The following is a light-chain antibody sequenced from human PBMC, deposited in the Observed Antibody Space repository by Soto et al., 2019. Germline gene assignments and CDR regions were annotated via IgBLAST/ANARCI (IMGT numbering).Light chain of an antibody. CDR2: WAS. CDR1: QSVLYSSNNKNY. CDR3: QQYYSSPLT. Sequence: DIVMTQSPDSLAVSLGERATINCKSSQSVLYSSNNKNYLAWYQQKPGQPPKLLIYWASARESGVPDRFSGSESETDFTLTISSLQAEDVAVYYCQQYYSSPLTFGGGTSVEIK. J-gene: IGKJ4*01. V-gene: IGKV4-1*01.